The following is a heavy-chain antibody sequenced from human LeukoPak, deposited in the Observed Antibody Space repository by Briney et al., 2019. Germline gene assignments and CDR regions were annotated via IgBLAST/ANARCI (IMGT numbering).Heavy chain of an antibody. V-gene: IGHV3-23*01. CDR1: GFSFSTYA. CDR3: EKDSGGTYFYYYYYMDV. Sequence: PGGSLRLSCAASGFSFSTYAMSWVRQAPGKGLEWVSAISAGGATIYYADSVKGRFTVSRDNSKNTLYLHMNSLRAEDTAIYYCEKDSGGTYFYYYYYMDVWGKGTTVTVSS. CDR2: ISAGGATI. J-gene: IGHJ6*03. D-gene: IGHD1-26*01.